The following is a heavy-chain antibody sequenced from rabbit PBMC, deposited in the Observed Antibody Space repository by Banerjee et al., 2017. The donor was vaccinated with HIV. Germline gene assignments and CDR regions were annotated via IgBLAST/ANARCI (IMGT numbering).Heavy chain of an antibody. CDR2: IYTGSDRT. D-gene: IGHD8-1*01. CDR1: GFSLSSGYD. CDR3: ARGDGAAVSYYSGNGL. Sequence: QSLEESGGDLVKPGASATLTCTASGFSLSSGYDMCWVRQAPGKGLEWSGCIYTGSDRTWYASWAKGRFTISKTSSTTVTLQMTSLTAADTATYFCARGDGAAVSYYSGNGLWGQGTIVTV. V-gene: IGHV1S40*01. J-gene: IGHJ3*01.